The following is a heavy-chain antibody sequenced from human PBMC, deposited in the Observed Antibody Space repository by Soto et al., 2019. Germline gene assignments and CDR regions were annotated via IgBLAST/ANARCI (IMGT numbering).Heavy chain of an antibody. D-gene: IGHD3-3*01. CDR2: ISAYNGNT. Sequence: ASVRVSCKASGYTFTSYGISWVRQAPGQGLEWMGWISAYNGNTNYAQKLQGRVTMTTDTSTSTAYMELRSLRSDDTAVYYCARLRFLEWLNRRYYYCYGMDVWGQGTTVTVSS. CDR3: ARLRFLEWLNRRYYYCYGMDV. J-gene: IGHJ6*02. CDR1: GYTFTSYG. V-gene: IGHV1-18*01.